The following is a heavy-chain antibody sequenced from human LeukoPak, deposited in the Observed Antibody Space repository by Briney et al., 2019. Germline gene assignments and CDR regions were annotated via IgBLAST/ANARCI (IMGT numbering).Heavy chain of an antibody. V-gene: IGHV4-39*07. CDR3: ARAVGAGASGKYDAFDI. CDR2: INHSGST. J-gene: IGHJ3*02. CDR1: GGSISSSPYY. Sequence: SETLSLTCTVSGGSISSSPYYWSWIRQPPGKGLEWIGEINHSGSTNYNPSLKSRVTISVDTSKNQFSLKLSSVTAADTAVYYCARAVGAGASGKYDAFDIWGQGTMVTVSS. D-gene: IGHD1-14*01.